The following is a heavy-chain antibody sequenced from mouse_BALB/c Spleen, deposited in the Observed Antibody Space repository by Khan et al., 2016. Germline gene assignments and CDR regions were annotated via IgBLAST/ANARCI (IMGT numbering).Heavy chain of an antibody. CDR1: GYNFQNYG. CDR3: RRRRQLGHYNAMDF. Sequence: QIQLVQSGPEMKKPGETVKISCKASGYNFQNYGMNWVKQTPGKGLKWMGWIKTYTGEPTYADDFKGRFAFSLEASDSTAYLQINNLKNEDMATYCCRRRRQLGHYNAMDFWGQGTSVTVSS. D-gene: IGHD3-1*01. J-gene: IGHJ4*01. CDR2: IKTYTGEP. V-gene: IGHV9-1*02.